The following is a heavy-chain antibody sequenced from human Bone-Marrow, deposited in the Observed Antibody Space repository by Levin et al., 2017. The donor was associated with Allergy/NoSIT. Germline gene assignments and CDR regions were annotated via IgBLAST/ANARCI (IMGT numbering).Heavy chain of an antibody. J-gene: IGHJ5*02. CDR2: IQSNGKT. V-gene: IGHV3-74*01. CDR1: GFTFSTYW. Sequence: GESLKISCAASGFTFSTYWMHWVRQAPGKGLVWVSRIQSNGKTNYADSVKGRFTISRDNAKNTLYLQMNSLTVEDTAVYYCTRDRFYSDSGSNFSWFDPWGQGTLVTVSS. CDR3: TRDRFYSDSGSNFSWFDP. D-gene: IGHD3-10*01.